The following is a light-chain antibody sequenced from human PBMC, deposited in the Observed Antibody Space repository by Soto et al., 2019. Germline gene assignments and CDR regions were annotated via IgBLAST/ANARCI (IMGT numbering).Light chain of an antibody. CDR2: TAS. V-gene: IGKV1-9*01. CDR3: KPLHGFPPT. J-gene: IGKJ1*01. CDR1: QGISSD. Sequence: DIQLTRSPSFLSASVGDRVTITCRASQGISSDLAWYQQKPGKAPNLLIYTASTLQGGVPSRFSGSGSGTEFTLKNSRLQAGDFATFLRKPLHGFPPTVRQGTKV.